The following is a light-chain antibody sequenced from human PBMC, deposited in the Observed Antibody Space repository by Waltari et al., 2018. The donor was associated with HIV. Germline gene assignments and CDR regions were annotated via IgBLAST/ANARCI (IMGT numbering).Light chain of an antibody. J-gene: IGLJ2*01. Sequence: QSVVTQPPSASGTPGQRVTISCSGSSSNIGTENVNWYQQFPGTAPKLLIFNTHQRPSGVPDRFYGSKSGTSASLAISGLRSEDEADYYCATWDDSLNVVFFGGGTKLTVL. CDR3: ATWDDSLNVVF. CDR2: NTH. V-gene: IGLV1-44*01. CDR1: SSNIGTEN.